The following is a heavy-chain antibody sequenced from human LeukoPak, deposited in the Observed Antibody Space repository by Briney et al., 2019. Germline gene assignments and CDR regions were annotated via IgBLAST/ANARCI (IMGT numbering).Heavy chain of an antibody. J-gene: IGHJ4*02. V-gene: IGHV3-7*01. CDR1: GFSLIGYW. CDR3: ARGGYSFDY. D-gene: IGHD5-12*01. Sequence: GGSLRFSCAAYGFSLIGYWMSWVRQAPGKGLEWVARLHADGNEKYFVHSVKGRFTVSRDNAKNSLYLQMNSLRVEDTAVYYCARGGYSFDYLGQGTLVIVSS. CDR2: LHADGNEK.